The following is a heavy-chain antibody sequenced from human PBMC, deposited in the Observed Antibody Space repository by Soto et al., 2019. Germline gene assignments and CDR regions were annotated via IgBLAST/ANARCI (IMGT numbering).Heavy chain of an antibody. V-gene: IGHV3-30*03. J-gene: IGHJ6*02. CDR1: GFTFSSYA. D-gene: IGHD3-22*01. CDR2: ISYDGSNK. CDR3: ARFYYDSSGYLPSPYYYYYGMDV. Sequence: HPGGSLRLSCSASGFTFSSYAMHWVRQAPDKGLEWVAFISYDGSNKYYADSVKGRFTISRDNSKNTLYLQMNSLRAEDTAVYYCARFYYDSSGYLPSPYYYYYGMDVWGQGTTVTVSS.